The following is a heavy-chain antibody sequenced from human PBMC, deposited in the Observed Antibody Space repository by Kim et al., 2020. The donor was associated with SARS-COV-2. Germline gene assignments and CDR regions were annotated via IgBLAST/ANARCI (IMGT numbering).Heavy chain of an antibody. CDR1: GFTFSSYG. CDR3: ARPTQLWPRNPNYYYYYGMDV. J-gene: IGHJ6*02. D-gene: IGHD5-18*01. Sequence: GGSLRLSCAASGFTFSSYGMHWVRQAPGKGLEWVAVIWYDGSNKYYADSVKGRFTISRDNSKNTLYLQMNSLRAEDTAVYYCARPTQLWPRNPNYYYYYGMDVWGQGTTVTVSS. V-gene: IGHV3-33*01. CDR2: IWYDGSNK.